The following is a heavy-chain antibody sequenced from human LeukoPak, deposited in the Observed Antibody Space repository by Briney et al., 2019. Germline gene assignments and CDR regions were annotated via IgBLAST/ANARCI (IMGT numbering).Heavy chain of an antibody. CDR2: IWYDGSNN. Sequence: PGGSLRLSCAASGFIFSSYNMFWVRQAPGKGLEWVAVIWYDGSNNYYAESVKGRFIISSDTSKNTLYLQMNSLRAEDTAMYYCAMAPNWNPYCVHVWGKGTTVTVSS. J-gene: IGHJ6*03. CDR1: GFIFSSYN. D-gene: IGHD1-20*01. CDR3: AMAPNWNPYCVHV. V-gene: IGHV3-33*01.